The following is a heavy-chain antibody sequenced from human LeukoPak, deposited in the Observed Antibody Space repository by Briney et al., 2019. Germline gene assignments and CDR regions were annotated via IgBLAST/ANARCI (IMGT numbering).Heavy chain of an antibody. D-gene: IGHD2-15*01. Sequence: PGGSLRLSCAASGFTFSSYSMNWVRQAPGKGLEWVSSISTSSTYIYYADSVKGRFTISRDNAKNSLYLQMNSLRAEDTALYYCARESDGGFTDAFDIWGQGTMVTVPS. V-gene: IGHV3-21*04. CDR3: ARESDGGFTDAFDI. CDR1: GFTFSSYS. CDR2: ISTSSTYI. J-gene: IGHJ3*02.